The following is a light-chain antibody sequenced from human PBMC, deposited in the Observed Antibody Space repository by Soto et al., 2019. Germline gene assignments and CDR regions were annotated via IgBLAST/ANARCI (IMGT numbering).Light chain of an antibody. CDR3: QQYNSYPWA. J-gene: IGKJ1*01. V-gene: IGKV1-5*03. CDR1: QSISSW. Sequence: DIQMTQSPSTLSASVGDRVTITCRASQSISSWLAWYQQKPGKAPKLLIYKASSLESGVPSRFSGSGSGTEFNLTISSLQPDYFATNYCQQYNSYPWAVGQGTNVDIK. CDR2: KAS.